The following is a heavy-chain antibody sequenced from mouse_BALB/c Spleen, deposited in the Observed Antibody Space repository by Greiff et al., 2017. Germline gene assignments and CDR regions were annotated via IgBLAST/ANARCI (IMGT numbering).Heavy chain of an antibody. Sequence: VQLVESGPGLVAPSQSLSITCTVSGFSLTSYGVHWVRQPPGKGLEWLGVIWAGGSTNYNSALMSRLSISKDNSKSQVFLKMNSLQTDDTAMYYCARGDYYGSSYWYFDVWGAGTTVTVSS. CDR3: ARGDYYGSSYWYFDV. J-gene: IGHJ1*01. D-gene: IGHD1-1*01. V-gene: IGHV2-9*02. CDR2: IWAGGST. CDR1: GFSLTSYG.